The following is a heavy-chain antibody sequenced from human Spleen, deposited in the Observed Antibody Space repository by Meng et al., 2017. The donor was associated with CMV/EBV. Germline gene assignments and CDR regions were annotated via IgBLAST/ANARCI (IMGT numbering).Heavy chain of an antibody. CDR2: ISGYNGRT. CDR1: GYPFISFG. CDR3: ARGIFRFLEWLPSLDY. Sequence: SGYPFISFGISWVRPAPGKGLEWMGWISGYNGRTNYAQSFQGRLTLTTDTSTSTAYMELRNLRSDDTAVYYCARGIFRFLEWLPSLDYWGQGTLVTVSS. D-gene: IGHD3-3*01. J-gene: IGHJ4*02. V-gene: IGHV1-18*01.